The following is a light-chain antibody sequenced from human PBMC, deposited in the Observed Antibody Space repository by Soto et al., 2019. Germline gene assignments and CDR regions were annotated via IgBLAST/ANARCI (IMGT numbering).Light chain of an antibody. J-gene: IGKJ4*01. V-gene: IGKV3-20*01. CDR1: QTVNSNY. CDR3: QQYDRSPLIT. Sequence: EIVLTQSPGTLSLSPGERATLSCRASQTVNSNYLAWYQQRAGQAPRLLIYGASTRAADIPDRFSGSGSGTDFTLTISRLEPEDFAVYYCQQYDRSPLITFGGGTKVEIK. CDR2: GAS.